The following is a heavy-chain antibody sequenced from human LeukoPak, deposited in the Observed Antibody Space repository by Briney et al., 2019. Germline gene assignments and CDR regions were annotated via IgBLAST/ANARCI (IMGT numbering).Heavy chain of an antibody. CDR2: ISGSGGST. V-gene: IGHV3-23*01. J-gene: IGHJ4*02. CDR1: GFTFSSYW. Sequence: GGSLRLSCAASGFTFSSYWMHWVRQAPGKGLEWVSAISGSGGSTYYADSVKGRFTISRDNSKNTLYLQMNSLRAEDTAVYYCAKAVGSVPFRPFDYWGQGTLVTVSS. D-gene: IGHD1-26*01. CDR3: AKAVGSVPFRPFDY.